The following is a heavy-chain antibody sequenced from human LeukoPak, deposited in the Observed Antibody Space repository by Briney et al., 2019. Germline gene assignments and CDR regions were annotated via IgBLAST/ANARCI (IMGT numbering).Heavy chain of an antibody. CDR2: IKQDGSEK. V-gene: IGHV3-7*03. Sequence: AGGSLRLSCAASGFTFSSYWMSWVRQAPGKGLEWVANIKQDGSEKYYVDSVKGRFTISRDNAKNSLYLQMNSLRAEDTAVYYCAKARPSYYDILTGYYRGSNIGLHDAFDIWGQGTMVTVSS. J-gene: IGHJ3*02. D-gene: IGHD3-9*01. CDR1: GFTFSSYW. CDR3: AKARPSYYDILTGYYRGSNIGLHDAFDI.